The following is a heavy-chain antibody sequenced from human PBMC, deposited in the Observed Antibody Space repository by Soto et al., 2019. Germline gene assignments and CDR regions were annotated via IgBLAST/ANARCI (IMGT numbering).Heavy chain of an antibody. CDR2: ISAHNGNT. CDR3: ARGRYGDD. J-gene: IGHJ4*02. CDR1: GYAFTTYG. V-gene: IGHV1-18*01. Sequence: QVHLVQSGAEVKKPGASVKVSCKGSGYAFTTYGITWVRPAPGQGLEWMAWISAHNGNTDYAQKLQGRATVTRDTSTRTAYMELRSLRSDDTAMYSCARGRYGDDWGQGGLVSVSS. D-gene: IGHD1-1*01.